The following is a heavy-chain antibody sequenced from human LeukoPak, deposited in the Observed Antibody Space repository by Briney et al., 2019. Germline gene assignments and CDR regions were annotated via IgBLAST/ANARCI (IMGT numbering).Heavy chain of an antibody. CDR1: GYTLTGYY. V-gene: IGHV1-2*02. J-gene: IGHJ3*02. Sequence: ASVKVSCKASGYTLTGYYMNWVRQAPGQGLEWMGWINPNSGGTNYGQKFQGRVTMTRDTSISIVYMELSRLRSDDTAVYYCARGPSDSSGYYYEGDAFDIWGQGTVVTVSS. D-gene: IGHD3-22*01. CDR3: ARGPSDSSGYYYEGDAFDI. CDR2: INPNSGGT.